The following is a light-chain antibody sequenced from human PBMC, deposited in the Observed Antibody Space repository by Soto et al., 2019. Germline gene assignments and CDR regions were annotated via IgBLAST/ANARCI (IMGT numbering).Light chain of an antibody. Sequence: QSALTQPRSVSGSPGQSVTLSCTGTSSDVGSYNYVSWYQHHPGKAPKLMIYDVTKRPSGVPDRFSGSKSGNTASLTISGLQAEDEADYYCCSSAGSYSYVFGTGTKGPS. V-gene: IGLV2-11*01. CDR3: CSSAGSYSYV. CDR1: SSDVGSYNY. J-gene: IGLJ1*01. CDR2: DVT.